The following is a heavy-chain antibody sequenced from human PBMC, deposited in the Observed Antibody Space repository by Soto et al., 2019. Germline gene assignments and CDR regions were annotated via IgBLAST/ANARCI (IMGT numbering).Heavy chain of an antibody. Sequence: GESLKISCKGSGYSFSSYWISWVRQMPGKGLEWMGRIDPSDSYTNYSPSFQGHVTISADKSISTAYLQWSSLKASDTAMYYCARPLTVTTTNDAFDSWGQGTMVTVSS. D-gene: IGHD4-17*01. J-gene: IGHJ3*02. V-gene: IGHV5-10-1*01. CDR3: ARPLTVTTTNDAFDS. CDR1: GYSFSSYW. CDR2: IDPSDSYT.